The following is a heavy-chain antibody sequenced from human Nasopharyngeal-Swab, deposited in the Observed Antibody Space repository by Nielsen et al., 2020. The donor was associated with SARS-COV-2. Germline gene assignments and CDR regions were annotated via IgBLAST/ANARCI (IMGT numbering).Heavy chain of an antibody. J-gene: IGHJ3*02. CDR1: GGSISGSNW. CDR3: ARGIVVVPAAIVADAFDI. V-gene: IGHV4-4*02. Sequence: SETLSLTCAVSGGSISGSNWWSWVRQPPGKGLEWIGEIYHSGSTNYNPSLKSRVTISVDKSKNQFSLKLSSVTAADTAVYYCARGIVVVPAAIVADAFDIWGQGTMVTVSS. CDR2: IYHSGST. D-gene: IGHD2-2*01.